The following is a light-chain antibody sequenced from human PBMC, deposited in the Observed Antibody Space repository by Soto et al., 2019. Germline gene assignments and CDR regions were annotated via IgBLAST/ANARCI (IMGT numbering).Light chain of an antibody. CDR3: QQSYSTPQT. CDR1: QSISSY. J-gene: IGKJ1*01. V-gene: IGKV1-39*01. Sequence: EIQLTQSPSSLSSSAGDRATITFRASQSISSYLNWYQQKPGKAPKLLIYAASSLHSGVPSRFSGSGSGTDFTLTISSLQPEDFATYYCQQSYSTPQTFGQGTKVDIK. CDR2: AAS.